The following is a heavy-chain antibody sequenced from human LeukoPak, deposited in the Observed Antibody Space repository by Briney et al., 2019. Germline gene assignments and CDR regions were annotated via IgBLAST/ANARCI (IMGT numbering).Heavy chain of an antibody. CDR3: ARDLRECSGGSCYYYFQH. D-gene: IGHD2-15*01. CDR1: GYTFTDYY. Sequence: ASVKVSCKASGYTFTDYYMHWVRQAPGQGLEWMGWINPHSGGTDHAQKFQGRVTMTRDTSISTAYMELSRLRSDDTAVYYCARDLRECSGGSCYYYFQHWGQGTLVTVSS. CDR2: INPHSGGT. J-gene: IGHJ1*01. V-gene: IGHV1-2*02.